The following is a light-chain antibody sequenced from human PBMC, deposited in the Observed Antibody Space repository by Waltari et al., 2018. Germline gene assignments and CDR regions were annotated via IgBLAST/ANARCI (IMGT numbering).Light chain of an antibody. Sequence: QSVLTPPPSVSAAPGQKGTISCSGSPSHIWDDYVSWYQQCPGTAPKLLIYDSDKRPSGIRDRFSGSKSGTSAPLDITGLQTGDEADYYCGSWDTSLSGHVFGTGTKVTVL. CDR1: PSHIWDDY. V-gene: IGLV1-51*01. J-gene: IGLJ1*01. CDR3: GSWDTSLSGHV. CDR2: DSD.